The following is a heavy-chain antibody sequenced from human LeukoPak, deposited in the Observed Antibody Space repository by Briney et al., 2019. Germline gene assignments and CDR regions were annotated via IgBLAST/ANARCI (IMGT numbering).Heavy chain of an antibody. V-gene: IGHV1-2*02. J-gene: IGHJ4*02. CDR3: ARDRYYYGSVDY. Sequence: ASVKVSCKASGYTFTGYYMYWVRQAPGQGLEWMGWINPSSGGTNCAQKFQGRVTMTRDTSISTAYMELSSLKSDDTAIYYCARDRYYYGSVDYWGQGTLVTVSS. CDR1: GYTFTGYY. D-gene: IGHD3-10*01. CDR2: INPSSGGT.